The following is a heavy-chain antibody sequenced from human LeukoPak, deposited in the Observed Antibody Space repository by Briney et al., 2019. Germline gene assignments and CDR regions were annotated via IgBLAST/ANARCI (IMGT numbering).Heavy chain of an antibody. D-gene: IGHD2-15*01. CDR3: ARVSLGYCSGGSCYSDY. J-gene: IGHJ4*02. V-gene: IGHV3-30*02. CDR1: GFTFDDYG. Sequence: PGGSLRLSCAASGFTFDDYGMHWVRQAPGKGLEWVTCIRHDGSNKYYADSVKGRFTMSRDNAKNSLYLQMNSLRAEDTAVYYRARVSLGYCSGGSCYSDYWGQGTLVTVSS. CDR2: IRHDGSNK.